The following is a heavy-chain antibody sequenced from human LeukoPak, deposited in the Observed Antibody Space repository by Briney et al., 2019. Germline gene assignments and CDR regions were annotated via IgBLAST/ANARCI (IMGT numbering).Heavy chain of an antibody. CDR1: GYTFTSYY. CDR2: INPSGGST. CDR3: ARESSFRGVIKIGFDP. J-gene: IGHJ5*02. Sequence: ASVKVSCKASGYTFTSYYMHWVRQAPGQGLEWMGIINPSGGSTSYAQKFQGRVTMTRDTSTSTVYMELSSLRSEDTAVYYCARESSFRGVIKIGFDPWGQGTLVTVSS. V-gene: IGHV1-46*01. D-gene: IGHD3-10*01.